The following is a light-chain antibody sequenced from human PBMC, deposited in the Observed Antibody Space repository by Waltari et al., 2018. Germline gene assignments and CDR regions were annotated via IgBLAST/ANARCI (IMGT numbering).Light chain of an antibody. V-gene: IGLV3-21*04. CDR1: NIGTYS. J-gene: IGLJ1*01. CDR3: HVWHPHVDPGV. CDR2: YDR. Sequence: SYVVTQPPSVSVAPGETATITCGGDNIGTYSVHWYQQKAGQAPVLVIFYDRDRPSGITVRFSGANSGNTATLTISRVEAGDEARYYCHVWHPHVDPGVFGTGTEVTVL.